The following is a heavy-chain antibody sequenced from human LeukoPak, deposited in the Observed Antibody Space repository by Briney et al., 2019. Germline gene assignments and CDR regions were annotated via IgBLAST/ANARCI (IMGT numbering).Heavy chain of an antibody. CDR1: GYTFTSYD. V-gene: IGHV1-18*01. CDR2: ISAYNGNT. CDR3: AREGYYDILTGYSPFDY. J-gene: IGHJ4*02. Sequence: ASVTVSFKASGYTFTSYDINWVRQAPGQGLEWMGWISAYNGNTNYAQKLQGRVTMTTDTSTSTAYMELRSLRSDDTAVYYCAREGYYDILTGYSPFDYWGQGTLVTVSS. D-gene: IGHD3-9*01.